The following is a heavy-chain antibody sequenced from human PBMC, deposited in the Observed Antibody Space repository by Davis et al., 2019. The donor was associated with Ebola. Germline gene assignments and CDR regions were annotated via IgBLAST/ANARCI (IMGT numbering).Heavy chain of an antibody. CDR3: ARHLLSSGYLYYYCGMDV. J-gene: IGHJ6*02. V-gene: IGHV4-59*08. D-gene: IGHD3-22*01. CDR1: GGSISSYY. CDR2: IYYSGST. Sequence: SETLSLTCTVSGGSISSYYWSWIRQPPGKGLEWIGYIYYSGSTNYNPSLKSRVTISVDTSKNQFSLKLSSVTAADTAVYYCARHLLSSGYLYYYCGMDVWGQGTTVTVSS.